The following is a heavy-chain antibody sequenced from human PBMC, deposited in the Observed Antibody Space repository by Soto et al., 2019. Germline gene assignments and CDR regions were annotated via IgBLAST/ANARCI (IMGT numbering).Heavy chain of an antibody. Sequence: QVQLQESGPGLVKPSGTLSLTCTVSGGSMSSSNWWNWVRQPPGKGLEWIGEAHHSGRTNYNPSLKSRVTIPVDKSKNHFSLKLSSVTAADTAVYYCARSEATVLDNWGQGTLVTVSS. CDR3: ARSEATVLDN. D-gene: IGHD4-17*01. J-gene: IGHJ4*02. CDR1: GGSMSSSNW. CDR2: AHHSGRT. V-gene: IGHV4-4*02.